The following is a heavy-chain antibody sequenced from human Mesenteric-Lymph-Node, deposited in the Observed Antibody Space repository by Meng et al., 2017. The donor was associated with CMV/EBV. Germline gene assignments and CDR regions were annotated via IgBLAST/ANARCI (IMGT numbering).Heavy chain of an antibody. Sequence: SGSTFTGYYIHWIRQAPGQGLEWMGRINTNSGGTNYEQKFQGRVTMTRDTSISATSMQLNTLGSDDTAVYYCARSPIVLAGNWWFDPWGQGTLVTVSS. V-gene: IGHV1-2*06. J-gene: IGHJ5*02. CDR1: GSTFTGYY. D-gene: IGHD6-19*01. CDR2: INTNSGGT. CDR3: ARSPIVLAGNWWFDP.